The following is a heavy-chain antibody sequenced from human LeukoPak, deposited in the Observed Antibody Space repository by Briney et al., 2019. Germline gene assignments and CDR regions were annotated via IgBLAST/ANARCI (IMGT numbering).Heavy chain of an antibody. J-gene: IGHJ6*02. V-gene: IGHV1-46*01. CDR1: GYTFTSYY. CDR3: ARDLGYYDSSGFLVYYYGMDV. Sequence: ASVKVSCKASGYTFTSYYMHWVRQAPGQGLEWMGIINPSGGNTSYAQKFQGRVTMTRDTSTSTVYMELSSLRSEDTAVYYCARDLGYYDSSGFLVYYYGMDVWGQGTTVTVSS. CDR2: INPSGGNT. D-gene: IGHD3-22*01.